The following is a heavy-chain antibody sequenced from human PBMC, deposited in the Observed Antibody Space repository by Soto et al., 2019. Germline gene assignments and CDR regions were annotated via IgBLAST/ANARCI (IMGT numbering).Heavy chain of an antibody. Sequence: SETLSLTCTVSGGSISSSRYYWGWIRQPPGKGLEWIGSISYSGSTYYNPSLKSRVTISVDTSKNQFSLKLSSVTAADTAVYYCARPSRDGNLDAFVIWGQGTMVTVSS. CDR2: ISYSGST. J-gene: IGHJ3*02. CDR1: GGSISSSRYY. CDR3: ARPSRDGNLDAFVI. V-gene: IGHV4-39*01. D-gene: IGHD3-10*01.